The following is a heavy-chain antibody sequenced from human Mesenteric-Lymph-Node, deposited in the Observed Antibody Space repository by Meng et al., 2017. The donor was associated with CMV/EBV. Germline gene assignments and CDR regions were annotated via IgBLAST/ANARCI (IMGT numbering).Heavy chain of an antibody. J-gene: IGHJ4*02. Sequence: GGSLRLSCAASGFTFSSYSMNWVRQAPGKGLEWVSSISPSGSSIYYADSLKGRFTISRDNAKNSLYLQMNSLRAEDTAVYYCASNNYDWLGFDYWGQGTLVTVSS. CDR2: ISPSGSSI. CDR1: GFTFSSYS. V-gene: IGHV3-21*01. D-gene: IGHD3-3*01. CDR3: ASNNYDWLGFDY.